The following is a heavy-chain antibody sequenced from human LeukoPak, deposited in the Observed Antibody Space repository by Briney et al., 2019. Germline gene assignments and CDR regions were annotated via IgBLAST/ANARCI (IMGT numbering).Heavy chain of an antibody. CDR2: INPNDDGT. CDR3: ARGLFYYDSGSYHRFDY. J-gene: IGHJ4*02. V-gene: IGHV1-2*02. Sequence: ASVKVSCKASGYTFTGCYLHWVRQAPGQGLEWMGWINPNDDGTKSAQKFQGRVTMTKDTSINTAYMELSSLRSDDTAMYYCARGLFYYDSGSYHRFDYWGLGTLVTVSS. D-gene: IGHD3-22*01. CDR1: GYTFTGCY.